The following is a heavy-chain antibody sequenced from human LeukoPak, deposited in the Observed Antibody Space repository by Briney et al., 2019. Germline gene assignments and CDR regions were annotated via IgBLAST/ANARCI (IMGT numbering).Heavy chain of an antibody. Sequence: GASVKVSCKTSGYTFSTYAVSWVRQAPGQGLEWLGWISPYNGNRDFVQKLHGRVILTTDTSTSTAYMELQSLRYDDTAIYYCARERGYGGDGGGNDYWGQGTLVTVSS. D-gene: IGHD5-12*01. CDR3: ARERGYGGDGGGNDY. CDR2: ISPYNGNR. V-gene: IGHV1-18*01. J-gene: IGHJ4*02. CDR1: GYTFSTYA.